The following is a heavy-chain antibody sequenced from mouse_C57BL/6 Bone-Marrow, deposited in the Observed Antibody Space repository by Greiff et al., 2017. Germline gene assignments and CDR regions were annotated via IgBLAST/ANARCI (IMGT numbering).Heavy chain of an antibody. CDR2: ISDGGSYT. Sequence: EVKVVESGGGLVKPGGSLKLSCAASGFTFSSYAMSWVRQTPEKRLEWVATISDGGSYTYYTDNIKGRCTISRDNAKNNLYLQMSHLKSEDTAMYYCAREGDGYYGGCYYAMDYWGQGTSVTVSS. V-gene: IGHV5-4*01. D-gene: IGHD2-3*01. CDR1: GFTFSSYA. J-gene: IGHJ4*01. CDR3: AREGDGYYGGCYYAMDY.